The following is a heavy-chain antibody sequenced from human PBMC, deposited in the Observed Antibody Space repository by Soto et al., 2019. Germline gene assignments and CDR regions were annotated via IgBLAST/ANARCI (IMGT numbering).Heavy chain of an antibody. CDR3: ARGRGDAAGTRLDS. D-gene: IGHD6-13*01. CDR1: GASMTSSHW. V-gene: IGHV4-4*02. CDR2: VYYTGSA. Sequence: SETLSLTCAVSGASMTSSHWWSWVRQPPGKGLEWIAYVYYTGSATYNPSLKSRVTISVDTSKNQIYLKVNSVTAADTAVYYCARGRGDAAGTRLDSWGQGTLVTVSS. J-gene: IGHJ4*02.